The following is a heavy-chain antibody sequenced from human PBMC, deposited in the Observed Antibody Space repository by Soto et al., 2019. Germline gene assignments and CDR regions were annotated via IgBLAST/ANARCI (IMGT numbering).Heavy chain of an antibody. CDR2: MSYDGTKE. D-gene: IGHD6-13*01. CDR3: AKEYGSTWIDH. V-gene: IGHV3-30*18. CDR1: GFTLSTYG. Sequence: GGSLRLSCAASGFTLSTYGMHWVRQAPGKGLEWVAAMSYDGTKEYYADSVKGRFTISRDNSRNTLFLQLNSRRAEDTAVYYCAKEYGSTWIDHWGQGTLVTVSS. J-gene: IGHJ4*02.